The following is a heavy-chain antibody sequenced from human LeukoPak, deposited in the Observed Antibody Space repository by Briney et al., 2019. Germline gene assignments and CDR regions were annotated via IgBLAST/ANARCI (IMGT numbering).Heavy chain of an antibody. CDR2: ISGSGGST. Sequence: GGSLRLSCAASGFTFSSYAMSWVRQAPGKGLEWVSAISGSGGSTYYADSVKGRFTISRDNSKNTLYLQMNSLRAEDTAVYYCAKDELLDTAMAHDAFDIWGQGTMVTVSS. V-gene: IGHV3-23*01. D-gene: IGHD5-18*01. CDR3: AKDELLDTAMAHDAFDI. J-gene: IGHJ3*02. CDR1: GFTFSSYA.